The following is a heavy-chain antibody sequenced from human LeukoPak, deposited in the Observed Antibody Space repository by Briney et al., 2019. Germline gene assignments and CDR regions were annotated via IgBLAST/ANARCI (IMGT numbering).Heavy chain of an antibody. CDR1: GYTFTSYG. J-gene: IGHJ6*02. Sequence: EASVKVSCKASGYTFTSYGISWVRQAPGQGLEWMGWISAYNGNTNYAQKLQGRVTMTTDTSTSTAYMELRSLRSDDTAVYYCARGGGHRYYYYYGMDVWGQGTTVTVSS. V-gene: IGHV1-18*01. CDR3: ARGGGHRYYYYYGMDV. D-gene: IGHD2-15*01. CDR2: ISAYNGNT.